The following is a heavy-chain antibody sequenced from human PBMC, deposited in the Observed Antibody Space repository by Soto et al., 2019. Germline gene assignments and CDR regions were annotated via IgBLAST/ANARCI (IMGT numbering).Heavy chain of an antibody. D-gene: IGHD3-16*01. CDR1: GGSISSSSYY. CDR2: IYYSGST. CDR3: ASRGDGDYVWGSYRFDY. Sequence: QLQLQESGPGLVKPSETLSLTRTVSGGSISSSSYYWGWIRQPPGKGLEWIGSIYYSGSTYYNPSLESRVTISVDTSKYQFSLRVRSVTAADTAVYYCASRGDGDYVWGSYRFDYWGQGTLVTVSS. V-gene: IGHV4-39*01. J-gene: IGHJ4*02.